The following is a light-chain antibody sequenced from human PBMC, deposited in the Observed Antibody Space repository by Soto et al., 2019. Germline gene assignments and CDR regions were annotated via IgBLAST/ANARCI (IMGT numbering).Light chain of an antibody. V-gene: IGLV2-14*01. J-gene: IGLJ1*01. CDR2: EVT. CDR3: GSWTTYRPYV. CDR1: SSDIGNYNA. Sequence: SVLTQPASVSGSPGQSITIPCTGTSSDIGNYNAVSWYQQHPGKAPKLIIYEVTNRPSGVSDRFSGSKSGNTASLTISGLQAEDEADYYCGSWTTYRPYVFATGTKVT.